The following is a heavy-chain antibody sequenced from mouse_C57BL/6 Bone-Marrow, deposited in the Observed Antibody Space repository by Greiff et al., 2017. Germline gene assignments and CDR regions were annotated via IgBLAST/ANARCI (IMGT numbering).Heavy chain of an antibody. CDR3: ARLGPNSNSYYYAMDY. Sequence: VQLQQSGAELARPGASVKLSCKASGYTFTSYGISWVKQRTGQGLEWIGEIYPRSGNTYYNEKFKGKATLTADKSSSTAYMELRSLTSEDSAVYFCARLGPNSNSYYYAMDYWGQGTSVTVSS. J-gene: IGHJ4*01. V-gene: IGHV1-81*01. CDR2: IYPRSGNT. CDR1: GYTFTSYG. D-gene: IGHD2-5*01.